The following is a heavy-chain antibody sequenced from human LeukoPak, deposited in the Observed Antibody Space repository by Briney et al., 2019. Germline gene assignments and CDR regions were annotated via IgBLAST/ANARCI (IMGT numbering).Heavy chain of an antibody. V-gene: IGHV3-23*01. Sequence: GESLRLSCAASGFTVSSYAMNWVRQAPGKGLEWVSATGSTGVSTFYADSVKGRFTVSRDNSKNTLSLQMNSLRAEDTAVYYCAKDPGVVPAHYFDYWGQGILVTVSS. CDR3: AKDPGVVPAHYFDY. D-gene: IGHD2-2*01. J-gene: IGHJ4*02. CDR2: TGSTGVST. CDR1: GFTVSSYA.